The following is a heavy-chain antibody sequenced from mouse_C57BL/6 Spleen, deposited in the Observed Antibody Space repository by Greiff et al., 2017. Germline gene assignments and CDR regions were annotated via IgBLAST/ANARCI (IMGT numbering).Heavy chain of an antibody. V-gene: IGHV14-2*01. CDR2: IDPGDGGT. CDR1: GFNIKDYY. Sequence: DVKLVESGAELVKPGASVKLSCTASGFNIKDYYMHWVKQRTEQGLEWIGRIDPGDGGTKYDPKFQGKATITADTSSNTAYLQLSSLTSEDTAVYYCVLYDPSYYDDYWGQGTTLTVSS. J-gene: IGHJ2*01. CDR3: VLYDPSYYDDY. D-gene: IGHD2-3*01.